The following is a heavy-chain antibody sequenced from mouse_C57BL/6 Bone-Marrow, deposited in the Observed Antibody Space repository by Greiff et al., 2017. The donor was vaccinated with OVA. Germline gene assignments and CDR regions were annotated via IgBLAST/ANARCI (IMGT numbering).Heavy chain of an antibody. V-gene: IGHV1-58*01. CDR1: GYTFTSYG. D-gene: IGHD2-4*01. CDR2: IYIGNGYT. Sequence: VQLQQSGAELVRPGSSVKMSCKTSGYTFTSYGINWVKQRPGQGLEWIGYIYIGNGYTEYNEKFKGKATLTSDTSSSTAYMQLSSLTSEDSSIYFCARSSFYYDYDGAWFAYWGQGTLVTVSA. CDR3: ARSSFYYDYDGAWFAY. J-gene: IGHJ3*01.